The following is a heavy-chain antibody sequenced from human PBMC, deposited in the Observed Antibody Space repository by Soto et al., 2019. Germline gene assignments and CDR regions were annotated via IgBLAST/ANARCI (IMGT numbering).Heavy chain of an antibody. CDR1: GYSFTSYW. D-gene: IGHD2-15*01. V-gene: IGHV5-51*01. J-gene: IGHJ3*02. CDR2: IYPGDSDT. Sequence: ESLKISCKGSGYSFTSYWIGWVRQMPGKGLEWMGIIYPGDSDTRYSPSFQGQVTISADKSISTAYLQLSSLKVSDTAIYYCARVYCSGGSCYNSFDIWGQGTMVTVSS. CDR3: ARVYCSGGSCYNSFDI.